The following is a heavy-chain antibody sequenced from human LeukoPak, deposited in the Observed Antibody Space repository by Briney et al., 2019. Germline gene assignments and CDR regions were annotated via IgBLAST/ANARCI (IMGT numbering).Heavy chain of an antibody. V-gene: IGHV3-23*01. CDR3: AARPLMPPRFDY. CDR1: GFTFSSYP. D-gene: IGHD2-2*01. J-gene: IGHJ4*02. Sequence: GGSLRLSCAASGFTFSSYPMSWVRQAPGKGLQWVSAISGGGGSTYCADSVKGRFTISRDNSKSTLYLQINSLRADDTAIYYCAARPLMPPRFDYWGQGILVTVSS. CDR2: ISGGGGST.